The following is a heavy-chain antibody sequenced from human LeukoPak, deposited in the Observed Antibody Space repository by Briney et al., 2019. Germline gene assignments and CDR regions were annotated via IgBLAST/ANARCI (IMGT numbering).Heavy chain of an antibody. CDR1: GGSISSGTYY. D-gene: IGHD3-9*01. V-gene: IGHV4-61*02. J-gene: IGHJ4*02. Sequence: SETLSLTCTVSGGSISSGTYYWGWIRQPAGKGLEWIGRIYTSGSTNYNPSLKSRVTMSVDTSKNQFSLELRSVTAADTALYYCARDYNDILTGCFDYWGQGTLVTVSP. CDR2: IYTSGST. CDR3: ARDYNDILTGCFDY.